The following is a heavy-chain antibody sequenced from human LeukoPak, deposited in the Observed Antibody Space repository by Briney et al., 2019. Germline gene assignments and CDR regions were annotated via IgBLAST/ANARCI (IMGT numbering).Heavy chain of an antibody. CDR1: GGSISSYY. Sequence: SETLSLTCTVSGGSISSYYWSWIRQPPGKGLEWIGYISYSGGTNYNPSLKSRVTISVDTSKNQFSLNLSSVTAADTAVYYCARHSRAHSSASGTYDYWGQGTLVTVSS. CDR2: ISYSGGT. V-gene: IGHV4-59*08. D-gene: IGHD6-6*01. J-gene: IGHJ4*02. CDR3: ARHSRAHSSASGTYDY.